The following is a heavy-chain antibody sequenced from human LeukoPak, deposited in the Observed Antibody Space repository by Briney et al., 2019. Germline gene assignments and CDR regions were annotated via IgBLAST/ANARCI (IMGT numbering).Heavy chain of an antibody. D-gene: IGHD3-22*01. J-gene: IGHJ4*02. CDR1: GVTFSGYY. V-gene: IGHV4-34*01. CDR2: INHSGST. CDR3: ARGPPTDYYDSSGFYYVFDY. Sequence: SETLSLTCAASGVTFSGYYMSWIRQPPGKGLEWIGEINHSGSTNYNPSLKSRVTISVDTSKHQFSLKLSSVTAADTAVYFCARGPPTDYYDSSGFYYVFDYWGQGTLVTVSS.